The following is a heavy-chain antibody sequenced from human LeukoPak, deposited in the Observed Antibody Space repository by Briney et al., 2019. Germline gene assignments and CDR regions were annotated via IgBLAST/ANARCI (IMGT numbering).Heavy chain of an antibody. J-gene: IGHJ3*02. CDR2: IYSGGST. CDR1: GFTVSSNY. CDR3: AREGFGELWGAFDI. D-gene: IGHD3-10*01. V-gene: IGHV3-66*01. Sequence: GGSLRLSCAASGFTVSSNYMSWVRQAPGKGLEWVSVIYSGGSTYYAGSVKGRFTISRDNSKNTLYLQMNSLRAEDTAVYYCAREGFGELWGAFDIWGQGTMVTVSS.